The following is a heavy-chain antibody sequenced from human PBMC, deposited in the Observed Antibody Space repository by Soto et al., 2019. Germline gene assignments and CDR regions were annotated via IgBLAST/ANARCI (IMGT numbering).Heavy chain of an antibody. Sequence: VASVKVSCKASGYTSTGYAMHWVRQAPGQRLEWMGWINAGNGNTKYSQKFQGRVTITRDTSASTAYMELSSLRSEDTAVYYCARAVAVPADFDYWGQGTLVTVSS. CDR3: ARAVAVPADFDY. CDR1: GYTSTGYA. D-gene: IGHD6-19*01. CDR2: INAGNGNT. J-gene: IGHJ4*02. V-gene: IGHV1-3*01.